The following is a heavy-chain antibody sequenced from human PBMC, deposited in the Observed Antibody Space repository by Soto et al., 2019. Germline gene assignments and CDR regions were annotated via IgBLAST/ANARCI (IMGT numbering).Heavy chain of an antibody. CDR3: ARTSSGYFI. D-gene: IGHD3-22*01. Sequence: QVQLQESGPGLVKPSGTLSLTCSVSGGSVGSANWWSWVRQPPGKGLEWIGDIHPSGISNYNPSLQSRVTISLQGSKNQFSLRLSSVTVADTAVYFCARTSSGYFIWGQGTLVTVSS. V-gene: IGHV4-4*02. CDR1: GGSVGSANW. J-gene: IGHJ4*02. CDR2: IHPSGIS.